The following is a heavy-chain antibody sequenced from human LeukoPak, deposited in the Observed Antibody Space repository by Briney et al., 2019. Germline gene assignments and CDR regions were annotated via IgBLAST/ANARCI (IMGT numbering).Heavy chain of an antibody. CDR1: GFTFSNHW. V-gene: IGHV3-53*01. D-gene: IGHD6-6*01. CDR2: IYSGGST. CDR3: ARGGQLVLFDY. Sequence: GGSLRLSCAASGFTFSNHWMNWVRQAPGKGLEWVSVIYSGGSTYYADSVKGRFTISRDNSKNTLYLQMNSLRAEDTAVYYCARGGQLVLFDYWGQGTLVTVSS. J-gene: IGHJ4*02.